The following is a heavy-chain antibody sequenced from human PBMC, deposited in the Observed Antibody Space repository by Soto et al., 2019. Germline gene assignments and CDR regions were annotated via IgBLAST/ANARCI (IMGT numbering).Heavy chain of an antibody. V-gene: IGHV4-34*01. CDR3: ARARNIWGSYRPYYYYYYYMDV. CDR1: GGSFSGYY. J-gene: IGHJ6*03. Sequence: SETLSLTCAVYGGSFSGYYWSWIRQPPGKGLEWIGEINHSGSTNYNPSLKSRVTISVDTSKNQFSLKLSSVTAADTAVYYCARARNIWGSYRPYYYYYYYMDVWGKGTTVTVSS. D-gene: IGHD3-16*02. CDR2: INHSGST.